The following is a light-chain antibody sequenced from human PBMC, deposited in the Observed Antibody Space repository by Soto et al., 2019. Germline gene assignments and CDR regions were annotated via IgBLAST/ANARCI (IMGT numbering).Light chain of an antibody. J-gene: IGKJ1*01. CDR3: LQDFSYPRT. V-gene: IGKV1-6*01. CDR1: QGIRTD. CDR2: GAS. Sequence: AVKLTQSPSSLSASVGDRVTITCRASQGIRTDLGWYQQSPGKAPKVLIVGASTLQSGVPSRFSGSGSGTDFTLTISSLQPEDCATYYCLQDFSYPRTFGQGTKVEIK.